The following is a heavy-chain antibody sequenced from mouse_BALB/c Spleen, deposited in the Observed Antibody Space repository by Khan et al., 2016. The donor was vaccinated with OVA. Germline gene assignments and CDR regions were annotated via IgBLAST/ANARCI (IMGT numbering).Heavy chain of an antibody. V-gene: IGHV1S136*01. J-gene: IGHJ3*01. Sequence: VQLQQSGPEVVEPGASVKLSCKASGYTFTSYVMHWVKQKPGQGLEWIGYIYPFNDATKYNEKFTGKVTLTSDKSSSTAYMELSSLTSEDSAVYYCPPVGTYCVSFAYWGQGTLVTVSA. CDR2: IYPFNDAT. CDR1: GYTFTSYV. CDR3: PPVGTYCVSFAY. D-gene: IGHD1-1*01.